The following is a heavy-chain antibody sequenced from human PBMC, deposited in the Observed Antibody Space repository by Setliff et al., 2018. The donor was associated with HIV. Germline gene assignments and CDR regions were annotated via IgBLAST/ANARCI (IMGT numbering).Heavy chain of an antibody. CDR2: IYHSGST. J-gene: IGHJ4*02. V-gene: IGHV4-38-2*01. CDR1: GYSISSGYY. Sequence: SETLSLTCAVSGYSISSGYYWGWIRQPPGKGLEWIGSIYHSGSTYYNPSLKSRVTISVDTSKNQFSLKLSSVTAADTAVYYCARGGYSYGLYWGQGTLVTVSS. D-gene: IGHD5-18*01. CDR3: ARGGYSYGLY.